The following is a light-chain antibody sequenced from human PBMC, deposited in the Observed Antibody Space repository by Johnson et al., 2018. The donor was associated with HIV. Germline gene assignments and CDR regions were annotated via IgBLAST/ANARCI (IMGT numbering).Light chain of an antibody. CDR2: DNN. Sequence: QSMLTQPPSVSAAPGQKVTISCSGSSSNIGDNYVSWYQQLPGTAPKLLIYDNNKRPSGIPARFSGSKSGTSATLGITGLQTGDAADDYCGTGDSRLSAGGVFGTGTQVTVL. CDR3: GTGDSRLSAGGV. J-gene: IGLJ1*01. CDR1: SSNIGDNY. V-gene: IGLV1-51*01.